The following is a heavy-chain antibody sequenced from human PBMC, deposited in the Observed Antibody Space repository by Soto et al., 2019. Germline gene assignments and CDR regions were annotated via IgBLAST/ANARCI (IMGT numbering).Heavy chain of an antibody. CDR2: IKQDGSEK. J-gene: IGHJ4*02. D-gene: IGHD2-21*01. V-gene: IGHV3-7*01. CDR3: ARDHFAVRFDY. CDR1: GFTFSSYW. Sequence: GGSLRLSCAASGFTFSSYWMSWVRQAPGKGLEWVANIKQDGSEKYYVDSVKGRFTISRDSAKNSLYLQMNSLRAEDTAVYYCARDHFAVRFDYWGQGTLVTVSS.